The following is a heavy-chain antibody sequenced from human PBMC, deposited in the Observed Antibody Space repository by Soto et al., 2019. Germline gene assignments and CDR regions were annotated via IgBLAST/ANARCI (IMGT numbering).Heavy chain of an antibody. CDR1: GFTFSSYA. J-gene: IGHJ6*02. V-gene: IGHV3-30-3*01. Sequence: QVQLVESGGGVVQPGRSLRLSCAASGFTFSSYAMHWVRQAPGKGLEWVAVISYDGSNKYYADSVKGRFTISRDNSKNPLYLQMNSLRAEDTAVYYCARGVRGERAYGMDVWGQGTTVTVSS. D-gene: IGHD3-10*01. CDR3: ARGVRGERAYGMDV. CDR2: ISYDGSNK.